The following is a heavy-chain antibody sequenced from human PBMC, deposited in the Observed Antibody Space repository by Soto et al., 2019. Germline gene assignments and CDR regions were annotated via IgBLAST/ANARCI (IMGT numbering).Heavy chain of an antibody. CDR3: ARHIGITGTDGGSWFDP. CDR1: GYSFTSYW. Sequence: GESLKISCKGSGYSFTSYWIGWVRQMPGKGLEWMGIIYPGDSDTRYSPSFQGQVTISADKSISTAYLQWSSLKASDTAMYYCARHIGITGTDGGSWFDPWGQGTLVTVSS. CDR2: IYPGDSDT. J-gene: IGHJ5*02. V-gene: IGHV5-51*01. D-gene: IGHD1-7*01.